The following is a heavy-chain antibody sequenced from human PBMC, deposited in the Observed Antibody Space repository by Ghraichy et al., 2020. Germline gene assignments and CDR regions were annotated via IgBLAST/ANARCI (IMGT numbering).Heavy chain of an antibody. V-gene: IGHV4-31*03. Sequence: TLSLTCTVSGGSISSGGYYWSWIRQHPGKGLEWIGYIYYSGSTYYNPSLKSRVTISVDTSKNQFSLKLSSVTAADTAVYYCARRSSSLRGAFDIWGQGTMVTVSS. J-gene: IGHJ3*02. D-gene: IGHD1-26*01. CDR1: GGSISSGGYY. CDR2: IYYSGST. CDR3: ARRSSSLRGAFDI.